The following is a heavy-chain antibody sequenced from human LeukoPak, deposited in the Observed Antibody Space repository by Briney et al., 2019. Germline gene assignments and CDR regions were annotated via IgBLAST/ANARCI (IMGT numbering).Heavy chain of an antibody. CDR2: IYPGDSDT. V-gene: IGHV5-51*01. Sequence: GESLKTSCKGSGYSFTTYWIGWVRQMPGKGLEWMGIIYPGDSDTRYSPSFQGQVTISADKSISTAYLQWSSLKATDTAIYYCARQSTGYCSGGTCYSNAFDIWGEGTMVPVSS. J-gene: IGHJ3*02. D-gene: IGHD2-15*01. CDR1: GYSFTTYW. CDR3: ARQSTGYCSGGTCYSNAFDI.